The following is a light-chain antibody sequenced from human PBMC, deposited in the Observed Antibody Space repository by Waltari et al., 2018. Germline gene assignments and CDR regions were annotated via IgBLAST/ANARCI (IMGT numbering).Light chain of an antibody. CDR3: ATWDDSLNGPV. J-gene: IGLJ3*02. Sequence: QSVVTQPPSASGTPGQRVTISCSGGSPNIRSNVFQWYQQLPGMAPKVLIYYNNLRPSGVPDRFSGSKSGTSASLAISGLQSDDEAVYYCATWDDSLNGPVFGGGTKLIVL. V-gene: IGLV1-44*01. CDR1: SPNIRSNV. CDR2: YNN.